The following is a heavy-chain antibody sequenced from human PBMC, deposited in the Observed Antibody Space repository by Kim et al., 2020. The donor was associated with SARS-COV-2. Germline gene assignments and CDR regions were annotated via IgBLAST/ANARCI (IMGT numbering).Heavy chain of an antibody. Sequence: GGSLRLSCVASGFRFEDHSMNWVRRAPGRGLEWVSLINSNGRSSYYAESVKDRFTISRDNARNSLFLDIKGLRAEDTAMYYCARVAPDPYTSGWYDYWG. CDR1: GFRFEDHS. J-gene: IGHJ5*01. V-gene: IGHV3-21*06. D-gene: IGHD6-19*01. CDR3: ARVAPDPYTSGWYDY. CDR2: INSNGRSS.